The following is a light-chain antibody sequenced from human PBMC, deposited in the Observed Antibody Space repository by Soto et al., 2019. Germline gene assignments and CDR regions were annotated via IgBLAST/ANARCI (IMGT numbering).Light chain of an antibody. CDR1: SSDVGAYNF. J-gene: IGLJ1*01. V-gene: IGLV2-11*01. Sequence: QAVVTQPASVSGSPGQSITISCTGTSSDVGAYNFVSWHQQHPGKAPKLMIYDVSKRPSGVPDRFSGSKSGNTASLTISGLQAEDEADYYCCSYAGSYTLYVFGTGTKLTVL. CDR2: DVS. CDR3: CSYAGSYTLYV.